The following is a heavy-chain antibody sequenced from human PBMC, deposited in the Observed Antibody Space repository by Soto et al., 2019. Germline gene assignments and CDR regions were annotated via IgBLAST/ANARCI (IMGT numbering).Heavy chain of an antibody. V-gene: IGHV1-69*12. CDR2: IIPIFGTA. J-gene: IGHJ4*02. CDR1: GGTFSSYA. CDR3: ASGYCISPSCQGLRHFDY. D-gene: IGHD2-2*03. Sequence: QVQLVQSGAEVKKPGSSVKVSCKASGGTFSSYAISWVRQAPGQGLEWMGGIIPIFGTANYAQKFQGRVTITADESTSTXSMERSSLRSEDTAVYYCASGYCISPSCQGLRHFDYWGQGTLVTVSS.